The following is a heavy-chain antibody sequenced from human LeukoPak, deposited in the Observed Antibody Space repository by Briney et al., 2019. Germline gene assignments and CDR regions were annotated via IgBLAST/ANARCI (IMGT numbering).Heavy chain of an antibody. CDR1: WFPVSSNY. V-gene: IGHV3-53*01. D-gene: IGHD5-24*01. J-gene: IGHJ4*02. CDR3: AKVEMATMGMYY. CDR2: IYSGGST. Sequence: PGGSLRLSCAASWFPVSSNYMSWVRQAPGKGLEWVSVIYSGGSTYYADSVKGRFTISRDNSKNTLYLQMNSLRAEDTAVYYCAKVEMATMGMYYWGQGTLVTVSS.